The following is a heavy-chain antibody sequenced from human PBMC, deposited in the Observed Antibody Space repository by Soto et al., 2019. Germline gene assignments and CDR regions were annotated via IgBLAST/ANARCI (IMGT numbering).Heavy chain of an antibody. Sequence: GGSLRLSCAASGFSFSISPMHWVRQAPGKGPEWVALISYDGTNKFYADSVKGRFTISRDNSKSTLYLQVDSLRPEDAAVYYCARDPKTSGGQHWAFTYFDSWGQGTLVTVSS. CDR1: GFSFSISP. CDR2: ISYDGTNK. D-gene: IGHD7-27*01. V-gene: IGHV3-30-3*01. CDR3: ARDPKTSGGQHWAFTYFDS. J-gene: IGHJ4*02.